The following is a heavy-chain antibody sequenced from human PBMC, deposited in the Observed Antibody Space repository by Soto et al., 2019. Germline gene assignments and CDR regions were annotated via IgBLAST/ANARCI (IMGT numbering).Heavy chain of an antibody. CDR3: ARGGLIRGVLYY. Sequence: SETQSLTCAVYDGSSNNCYLSWIRQPPGKGLEWIGEINHSGSTNYNASLKSRVTISEDTSKKQFSLELRFVTAADTAVYYCARGGLIRGVLYYWGQGTLVTVSS. D-gene: IGHD3-10*01. V-gene: IGHV4-34*01. J-gene: IGHJ4*02. CDR2: INHSGST. CDR1: DGSSNNCY.